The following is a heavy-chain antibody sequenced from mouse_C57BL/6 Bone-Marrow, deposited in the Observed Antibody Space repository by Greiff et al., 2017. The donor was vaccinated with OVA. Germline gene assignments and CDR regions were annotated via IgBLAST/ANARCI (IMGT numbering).Heavy chain of an antibody. D-gene: IGHD1-1*01. CDR2: IDPENGDT. V-gene: IGHV14-4*01. Sequence: EVQGVESGAELVRPGASVKLSCTASGFNIKDDYMHWVKQRPEQGLEWIGWIDPENGDTEYASKFQGKATITADTSSNTAYLQLSSLTSEDTAVYYCTTPVVGAPFDYWGQGTTLTVSS. J-gene: IGHJ2*01. CDR3: TTPVVGAPFDY. CDR1: GFNIKDDY.